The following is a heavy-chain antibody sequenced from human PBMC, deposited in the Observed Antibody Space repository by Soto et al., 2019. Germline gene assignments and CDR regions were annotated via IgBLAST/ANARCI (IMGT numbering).Heavy chain of an antibody. J-gene: IGHJ4*02. D-gene: IGHD3-3*01. CDR3: ASHYDMWSGYLSPVDY. CDR1: GYTFIDYC. CDR2: IDTSGTKI. V-gene: IGHV3-11*01. Sequence: GSLRLWCAASGYTFIDYCVSWIRQAPGKGLEWISYIDTSGTKIYYADSVKGRFTITRDNAKNSLYLEMNSLRDEDTAVYYCASHYDMWSGYLSPVDYWGQGTLVTVSS.